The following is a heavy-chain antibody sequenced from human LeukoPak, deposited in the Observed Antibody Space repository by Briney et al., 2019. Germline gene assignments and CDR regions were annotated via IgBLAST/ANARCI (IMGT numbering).Heavy chain of an antibody. CDR1: GFTFSSYG. V-gene: IGHV3-30*18. J-gene: IGHJ4*02. CDR3: AKSGRHYDILTGYYFDY. Sequence: GRSLRLSCAASGFTFSSYGMHWVRQAPGKGLEWVAVISYDGSNKYYADSVKGRFTISRDNSKNTLYLQMNSLRAEDTAVYYCAKSGRHYDILTGYYFDYWGQGTLVTVSS. CDR2: ISYDGSNK. D-gene: IGHD3-9*01.